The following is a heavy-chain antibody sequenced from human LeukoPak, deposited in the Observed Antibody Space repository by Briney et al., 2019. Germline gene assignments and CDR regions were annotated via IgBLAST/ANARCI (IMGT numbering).Heavy chain of an antibody. CDR3: ARQAGLRYFDWLPRRAWTWFDP. D-gene: IGHD3-9*01. Sequence: SETLSLTCAVYGGSFSGYYWSWIRQPPGKGLEWIGEINHSGSTNYNPSLKSRVTISVDTSKNQFSLKLSSVTAADTAVYYCARQAGLRYFDWLPRRAWTWFDPWGQGTLVTVSS. V-gene: IGHV4-34*01. CDR1: GGSFSGYY. J-gene: IGHJ5*02. CDR2: INHSGST.